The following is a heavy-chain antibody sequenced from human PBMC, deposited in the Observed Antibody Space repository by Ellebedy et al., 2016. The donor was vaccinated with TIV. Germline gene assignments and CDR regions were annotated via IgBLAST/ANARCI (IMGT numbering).Heavy chain of an antibody. CDR2: IFSGGVT. CDR1: GFTVSSKF. J-gene: IGHJ4*02. CDR3: ARAAYSSGSSEDY. V-gene: IGHV3-66*01. D-gene: IGHD6-19*01. Sequence: GESLKISCAASGFTVSSKFMHWVRQAPGKGLEWISVIFSGGVTYYADSVKGRFTISIDTSQKPLYLQMNNLRGEDTAVYYCARAAYSSGSSEDYWGQGTLVTVSS.